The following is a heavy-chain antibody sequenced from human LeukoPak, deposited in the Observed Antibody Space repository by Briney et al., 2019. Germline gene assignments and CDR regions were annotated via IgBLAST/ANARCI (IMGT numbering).Heavy chain of an antibody. CDR3: ARDKGEPAP. CDR1: GGSIRSSYYY. V-gene: IGHV4-39*02. Sequence: SETLSLTCTVSGGSIRSSYYYWGWIRQPPGKGLEWIGSIYDSGSTYYNPSLKSRVTISVDTSKNQFSLKLSSVTAADTAVYYCARDKGEPAPWGQGTLVTVSS. D-gene: IGHD3-16*01. J-gene: IGHJ5*02. CDR2: IYDSGST.